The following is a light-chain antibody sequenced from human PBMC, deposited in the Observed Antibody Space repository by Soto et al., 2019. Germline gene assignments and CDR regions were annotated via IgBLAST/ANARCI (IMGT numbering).Light chain of an antibody. CDR3: SSYAGSNNFV. CDR2: EVT. CDR1: SIDVGGYDY. J-gene: IGLJ1*01. Sequence: QSALTQTPSASWSPVQSVTIFCTGTSIDVGGYDYVSWYQQHPGKAPKLMIYEVTKRPSGVPDRFSGSKSGNTASLTVSGLQAEDEADYYCSSYAGSNNFVFGTGTKLTVL. V-gene: IGLV2-8*01.